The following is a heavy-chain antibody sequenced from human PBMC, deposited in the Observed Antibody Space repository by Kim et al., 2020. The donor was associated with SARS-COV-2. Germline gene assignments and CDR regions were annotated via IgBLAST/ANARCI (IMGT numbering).Heavy chain of an antibody. J-gene: IGHJ4*02. D-gene: IGHD6-6*01. CDR2: INHSGST. CDR3: ARVRSSSPIPID. Sequence: SETLSLTCAVYGGSFSGYYWSWIRQPPGKGLEWIGEINHSGSTNYNPSLKSRVTISVDTSKNQFSLKLSSVTAADTAVYYCARVRSSSPIPIDWGQGTLVTVSS. CDR1: GGSFSGYY. V-gene: IGHV4-34*01.